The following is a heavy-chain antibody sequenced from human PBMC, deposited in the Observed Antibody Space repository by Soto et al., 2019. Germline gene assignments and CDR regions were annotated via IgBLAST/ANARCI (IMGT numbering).Heavy chain of an antibody. CDR1: GFSFTGYY. Sequence: ASVKVSCKASGFSFTGYYIHWLRQAPGQGLEWMGWINAHSGGTEYAQRFQGRVTLTRDTSIATAYLTLTSLTSDDTALYYCAKDLTQQLASWLDPWGQGTQVTVSS. J-gene: IGHJ5*02. D-gene: IGHD6-13*01. CDR2: INAHSGGT. V-gene: IGHV1-2*02. CDR3: AKDLTQQLASWLDP.